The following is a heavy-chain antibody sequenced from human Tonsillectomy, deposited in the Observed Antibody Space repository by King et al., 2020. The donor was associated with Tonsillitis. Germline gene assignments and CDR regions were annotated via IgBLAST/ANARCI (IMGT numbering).Heavy chain of an antibody. Sequence: VQLVESGGGLVKPGGSLRLSCAASGFTFSSYGMNWVRQAPGKGLEWVSGIIGSGGRTYYGDSVKGRFTVSRDNSKNTLYLQMNSLRAEDTAVYYCARASFGTDFWGQGTLVTVS. CDR1: GFTFSSYG. D-gene: IGHD6-13*01. CDR2: IIGSGGRT. CDR3: ARASFGTDF. V-gene: IGHV3-23*04. J-gene: IGHJ4*02.